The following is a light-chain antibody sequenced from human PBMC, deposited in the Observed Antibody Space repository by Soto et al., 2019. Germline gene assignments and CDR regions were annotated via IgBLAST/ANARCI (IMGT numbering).Light chain of an antibody. CDR2: VAS. CDR1: RSVSSSN. Sequence: EIVLTQSPGTLSLSPGERATLSCRASRSVSSSNLAWYQHKPGQPPRLVMYVASSRATGIPDRFSGSGSGTDFTLTIARLEPEDFAIYYCQQYGSSPVSFGQGTKLEIK. J-gene: IGKJ2*03. CDR3: QQYGSSPVS. V-gene: IGKV3-20*01.